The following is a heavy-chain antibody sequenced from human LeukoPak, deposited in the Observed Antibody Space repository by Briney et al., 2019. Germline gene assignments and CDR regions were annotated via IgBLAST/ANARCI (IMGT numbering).Heavy chain of an antibody. CDR2: IYSGGST. V-gene: IGHV3-53*01. CDR3: ARVDLGDAFDI. D-gene: IGHD2-2*03. J-gene: IGHJ3*02. Sequence: GGSLRLSCAASGFTVSSNYMSWVRQAPGKGLEWVSVIYSGGSTYYADSVKGRFTISRDNAKNTLYLQMNSLRAEDTAVYYCARVDLGDAFDIWGQGTMVTVSS. CDR1: GFTVSSNY.